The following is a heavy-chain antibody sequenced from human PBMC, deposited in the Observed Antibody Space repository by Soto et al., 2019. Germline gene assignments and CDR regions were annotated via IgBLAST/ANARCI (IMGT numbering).Heavy chain of an antibody. D-gene: IGHD3-10*01. Sequence: QVQLVQSGAGVKKPGASVKVSCKASGYTFTSYNIHWVRQAPGQGLEWVGMINPRGFFTTYAQKFRGRATMTGDTSTSVVYMELTNLRSEDTAVYYCAIAAGRFGELFWFDPWGQGTLVSVSS. CDR1: GYTFTSYN. J-gene: IGHJ5*02. CDR3: AIAAGRFGELFWFDP. V-gene: IGHV1-46*01. CDR2: INPRGFFT.